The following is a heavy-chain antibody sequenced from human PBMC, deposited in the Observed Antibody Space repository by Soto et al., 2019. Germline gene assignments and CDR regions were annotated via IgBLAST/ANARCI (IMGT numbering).Heavy chain of an antibody. J-gene: IGHJ6*02. CDR1: GFTVSSNY. V-gene: IGHV3-53*01. D-gene: IGHD6-6*01. Sequence: EVQLVESGGGLIQPGGSLRLSCAASGFTVSSNYMSWVRQAPGKGLEWVSVIYSDGSTYYADSVKGRFTISRDNSKNTLYLQMNSLRAEDPDVYYCASPGRTARGLYYYGMDVWGQGTTVTVSS. CDR3: ASPGRTARGLYYYGMDV. CDR2: IYSDGST.